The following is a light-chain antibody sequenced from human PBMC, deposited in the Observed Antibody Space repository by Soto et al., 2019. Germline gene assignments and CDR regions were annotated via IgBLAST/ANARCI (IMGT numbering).Light chain of an antibody. CDR2: DAS. J-gene: IGKJ2*01. CDR3: QQYGSSPPRYT. CDR1: QSVSSSY. Sequence: EMVLTQSPGTLSLSPGERATLSCRASQSVSSSYLAWYQQKPGQAPRLLIYDASSRATCIPDRFSGSGSGTGFTLTISRLEPEDFAVYYCQQYGSSPPRYTFGQGTKLEMK. V-gene: IGKV3-20*01.